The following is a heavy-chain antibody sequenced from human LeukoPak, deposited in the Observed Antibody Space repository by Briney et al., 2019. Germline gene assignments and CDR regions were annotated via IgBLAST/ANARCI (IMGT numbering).Heavy chain of an antibody. Sequence: PGGSLRLSCAASGFPFSSYAMYWVRQAPRKGLVWVSRVHGDGNNIGYADSVKGRFTIFRDNAKNTLYLQMNSLRPDDTAVYYCARARVGDPTDYWGQGTLVTVSS. J-gene: IGHJ4*02. D-gene: IGHD1-26*01. CDR1: GFPFSSYA. CDR2: VHGDGNNI. V-gene: IGHV3-74*01. CDR3: ARARVGDPTDY.